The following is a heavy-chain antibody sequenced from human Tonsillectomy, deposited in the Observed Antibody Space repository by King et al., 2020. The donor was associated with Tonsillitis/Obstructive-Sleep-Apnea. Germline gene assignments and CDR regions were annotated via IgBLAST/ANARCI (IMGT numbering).Heavy chain of an antibody. Sequence: VQLVESGGGLVQPGRSLRLSCAASGFTFDDYAMHWVRQAPGKGLEWVSGISCNSGTIGYGDSVKGRFTISRDNAKNSLYLQMNILRAEDTSLYYCANDINHGYYSAIRCYHRRFDNWGQGTLVTVSS. V-gene: IGHV3-9*01. CDR1: GFTFDDYA. D-gene: IGHD3-3*01. J-gene: IGHJ4*02. CDR2: ISCNSGTI. CDR3: ANDINHGYYSAIRCYHRRFDN.